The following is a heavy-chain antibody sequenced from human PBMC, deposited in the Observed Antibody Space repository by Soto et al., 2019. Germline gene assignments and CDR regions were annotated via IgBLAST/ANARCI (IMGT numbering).Heavy chain of an antibody. Sequence: ASVKVSCKASGYTFTSYGIGWVRQAPGQGLEWMGWISAYNGNTNYAQKLQGRVTMTTDTSTSTAYMELRSLRSDDTAVYYCTKQKGDSRTYNGMDVWGQGTTVTVSS. D-gene: IGHD2-21*02. V-gene: IGHV1-18*01. J-gene: IGHJ6*02. CDR1: GYTFTSYG. CDR3: TKQKGDSRTYNGMDV. CDR2: ISAYNGNT.